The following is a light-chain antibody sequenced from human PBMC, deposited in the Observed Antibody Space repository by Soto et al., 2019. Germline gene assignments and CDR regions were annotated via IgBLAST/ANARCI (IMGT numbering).Light chain of an antibody. CDR1: SSNIGGYS. J-gene: IGLJ1*01. CDR3: AAWEGSLSGYV. CDR2: KNN. V-gene: IGLV1-47*01. Sequence: QAVVTQSPSASGTPGQSVTISCSGNSSNIGGYSVYWYQQFPGTAPKLLIHKNNQRPSGVPDRFSGSKSGTSASLAISGLRSEDEADYYFAAWEGSLSGYVFGTGTKLTVL.